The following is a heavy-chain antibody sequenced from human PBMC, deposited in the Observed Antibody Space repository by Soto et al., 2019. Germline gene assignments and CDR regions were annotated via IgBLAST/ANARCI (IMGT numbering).Heavy chain of an antibody. CDR2: IYHSGNT. CDR1: GGSISDGAYY. J-gene: IGHJ4*02. Sequence: QVQLQESGPGLVKPSQTLSLTCTVSGGSISDGAYYWSWIRQPPGKGLEWIGHIYHSGNTYNNPSLKSRLTISVDTSKNHFSLNLNSVTAADTAVYYCASGLSGDKVDQWGQGTLVTVSS. D-gene: IGHD2-21*01. V-gene: IGHV4-30-4*01. CDR3: ASGLSGDKVDQ.